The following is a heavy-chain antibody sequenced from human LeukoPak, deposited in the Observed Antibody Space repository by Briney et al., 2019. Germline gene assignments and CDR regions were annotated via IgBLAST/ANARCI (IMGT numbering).Heavy chain of an antibody. CDR1: AGSISSYY. Sequence: SETLSLTCTVAAGSISSYYCNWVRQPPGNVLEWIGNIYSSVSTYYNPSLKSRVTISLDPPKFQFSLRLNAWTAADTPVHYGPRAAPNASGYFYRFKWFDPWGQGTLVTVSS. CDR3: PRAAPNASGYFYRFKWFDP. CDR2: IYSSVST. V-gene: IGHV4-59*01. J-gene: IGHJ5*02. D-gene: IGHD3-10*01.